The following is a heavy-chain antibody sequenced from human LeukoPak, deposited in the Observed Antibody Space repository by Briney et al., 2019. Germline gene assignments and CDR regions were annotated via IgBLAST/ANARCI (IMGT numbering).Heavy chain of an antibody. Sequence: ASVKVSCKASGYTFTSYYMHWVRQAPGQGLEWMEIINPSGGSTSYAQKFQGRVTMTRDTSTSTVYMELSSLRSEDTAVYYCARVKGGDFWSGPKRNYYYYGMDVWGQGTTVTVSS. V-gene: IGHV1-46*01. CDR3: ARVKGGDFWSGPKRNYYYYGMDV. CDR2: INPSGGST. J-gene: IGHJ6*02. CDR1: GYTFTSYY. D-gene: IGHD3-3*01.